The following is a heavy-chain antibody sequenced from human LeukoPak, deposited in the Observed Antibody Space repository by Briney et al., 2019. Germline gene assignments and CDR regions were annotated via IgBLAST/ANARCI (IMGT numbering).Heavy chain of an antibody. CDR1: GFTFSSNY. J-gene: IGHJ6*03. CDR3: AREKGSSSPGYYYYYYMDV. D-gene: IGHD6-6*01. CDR2: IYSGGST. Sequence: PGGXLRLSCAASGFTFSSNYMTWVRQAPGKGLEGVSVIYSGGSTYYSESVKGRCTISRDNSKNKSYLQMNSLRAEDTAVYYCAREKGSSSPGYYYYYYMDVWGKGTTVTVSS. V-gene: IGHV3-53*05.